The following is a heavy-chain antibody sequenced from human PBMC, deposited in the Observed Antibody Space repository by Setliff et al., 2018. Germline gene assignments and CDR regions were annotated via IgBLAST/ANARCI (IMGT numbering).Heavy chain of an antibody. Sequence: SETLSLTCTVSGGSINNYYWSWIRQPAGKGLEWIGRVYTDGSTNYNPSLKSRVTISVDKSKNQFSLNLTSVTAADTAVYYCARASSGWYSAYYYYMDVWGKGTTVTVSS. J-gene: IGHJ6*03. CDR3: ARASSGWYSAYYYYMDV. V-gene: IGHV4-4*07. D-gene: IGHD6-19*01. CDR2: VYTDGST. CDR1: GGSINNYY.